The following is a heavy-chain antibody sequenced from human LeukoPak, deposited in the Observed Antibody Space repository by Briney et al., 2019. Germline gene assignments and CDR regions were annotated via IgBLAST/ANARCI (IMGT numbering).Heavy chain of an antibody. CDR3: ARIVAVPQPYWYYYYYYMDV. J-gene: IGHJ6*03. V-gene: IGHV5-51*01. Sequence: GESLKISCKGSGYSFTSYWIGWVRQMPGKGLEWMGIIYPGDSDTRYSPSFQGQVTISADKSISTAYLQWSSLKASDTAMYYCARIVAVPQPYWYYYYYYMDVWGKGTTVTVSS. CDR1: GYSFTSYW. CDR2: IYPGDSDT. D-gene: IGHD2-2*01.